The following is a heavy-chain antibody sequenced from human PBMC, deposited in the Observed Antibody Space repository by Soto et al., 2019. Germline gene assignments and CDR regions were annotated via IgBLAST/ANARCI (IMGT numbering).Heavy chain of an antibody. CDR3: ARYGITGTRHAFDI. D-gene: IGHD1-7*01. Sequence: GAAVKVSCKASGYTFTGYYMHWVRQAPGQGLEWMGGIIPIFGTANYAQKFQGRVTITADESTSTAYMELSSLRSEDTAVYYCARYGITGTRHAFDIWGQGTMVTVSS. J-gene: IGHJ3*02. V-gene: IGHV1-69*01. CDR1: GYTFTGYY. CDR2: IIPIFGTA.